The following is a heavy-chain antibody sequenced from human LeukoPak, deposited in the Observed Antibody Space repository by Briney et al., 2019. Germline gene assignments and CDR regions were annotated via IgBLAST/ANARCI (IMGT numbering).Heavy chain of an antibody. CDR2: ISYSGST. D-gene: IGHD3-10*01. CDR3: ARGTSGSLNRFDY. Sequence: PSETLSLTCTVSGGSISSYYWSWIRQPPGEGLEWIGYISYSGSTNYNPSLKSRVTISIDTSKNQISLKLNSVTAADTAVFYCARGTSGSLNRFDYWGRGVLVTVSS. CDR1: GGSISSYY. J-gene: IGHJ4*02. V-gene: IGHV4-59*01.